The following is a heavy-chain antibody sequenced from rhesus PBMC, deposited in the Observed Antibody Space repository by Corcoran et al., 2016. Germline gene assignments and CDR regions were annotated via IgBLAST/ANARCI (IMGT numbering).Heavy chain of an antibody. V-gene: IGHV3S42*01. CDR3: AKEPEYTNWGYYCDY. CDR1: GFTFSNYW. J-gene: IGHJ4*01. D-gene: IGHD4-23*01. Sequence: EVQLVESGGGLAKPGGSLRLSCAASGFTFSNYWMNWVRQTPGKGLEWISAINSGGGSTYYADSVKGRFTISRDNSKNTLSLQMNSLRAEDTAVYYCAKEPEYTNWGYYCDYWGQGVLVTVSS. CDR2: INSGGGST.